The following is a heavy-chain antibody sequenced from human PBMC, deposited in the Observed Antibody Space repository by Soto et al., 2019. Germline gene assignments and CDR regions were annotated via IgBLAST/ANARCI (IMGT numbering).Heavy chain of an antibody. V-gene: IGHV1-18*01. J-gene: IGHJ3*01. CDR1: GYTFINYG. D-gene: IGHD1-26*01. CDR2: LSAYNGDT. CDR3: ARWSAIVGGAEALDV. Sequence: QVQLVQSGAEVKKPGASVRVSCKNSGYTFINYGITWVRQAPGQGLEWMGWLSAYNGDTSSSEKLQDRFTMTTDTSTNTVYMDLRSLTSDDTAVYYCARWSAIVGGAEALDVWGPGTMVIVSS.